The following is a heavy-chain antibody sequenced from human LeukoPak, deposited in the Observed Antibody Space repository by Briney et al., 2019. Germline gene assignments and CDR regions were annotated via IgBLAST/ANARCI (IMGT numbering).Heavy chain of an antibody. Sequence: PGGSLRLSCAASGFTFSSYEMNWVRQAPGKGLEWVSYISSSGSTIYYADSVKGRFTISRDNAKNSLYLQMNSLRAEDTAVYYCARSTGSGSYLVWGAFDIWGQGTMVTVSS. CDR2: ISSSGSTI. D-gene: IGHD1-26*01. CDR3: ARSTGSGSYLVWGAFDI. V-gene: IGHV3-48*03. CDR1: GFTFSSYE. J-gene: IGHJ3*02.